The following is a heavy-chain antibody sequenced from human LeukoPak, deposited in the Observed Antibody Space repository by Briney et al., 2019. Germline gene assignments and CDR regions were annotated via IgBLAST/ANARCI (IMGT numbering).Heavy chain of an antibody. V-gene: IGHV4-34*01. D-gene: IGHD6-13*01. J-gene: IGHJ4*02. CDR1: GGSFSGYY. CDR2: INHSGST. CDR3: ASIAAAGTEQFDY. Sequence: SETLSLTCAVYGGSFSGYYWSWIRQPPGKGLEWIGEINHSGSTNYNPSLKGRVTISVDTSKNQFSLKLSSVTAADTAVYYCASIAAAGTEQFDYWGQGTLVTVSS.